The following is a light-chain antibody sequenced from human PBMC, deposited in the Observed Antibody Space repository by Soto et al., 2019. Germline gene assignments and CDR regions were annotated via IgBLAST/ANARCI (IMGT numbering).Light chain of an antibody. V-gene: IGLV1-40*01. Sequence: QSVLTQPPSVSGAPGQGVTISCAGTSSNIGARYDVHWYQQVPGTAPKLLIYTNSNRPSGVPDRFSGSKSGTSASLAITGLQAADEVDYYCQSYDSSLSALVFGGGTKLTVL. J-gene: IGLJ3*02. CDR2: TNS. CDR1: SSNIGARYD. CDR3: QSYDSSLSALV.